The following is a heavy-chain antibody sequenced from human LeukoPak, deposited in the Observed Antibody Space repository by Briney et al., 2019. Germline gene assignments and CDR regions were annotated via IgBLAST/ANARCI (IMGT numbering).Heavy chain of an antibody. V-gene: IGHV3-30*02. Sequence: QTGGSLRLSCAASGFTFSSYAMNWVRQAPGKGLEWVAFIRYDGSNKYYADSVKGRFTISRDNSKNTLYLQMNSLRAEDTAVYYCAKDSEHTFGNFDYWGQGTLVTVSS. D-gene: IGHD2/OR15-2a*01. CDR2: IRYDGSNK. J-gene: IGHJ4*02. CDR3: AKDSEHTFGNFDY. CDR1: GFTFSSYA.